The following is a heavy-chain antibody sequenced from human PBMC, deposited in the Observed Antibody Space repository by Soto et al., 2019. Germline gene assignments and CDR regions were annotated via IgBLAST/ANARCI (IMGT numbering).Heavy chain of an antibody. CDR1: GFTFSSYG. Sequence: PGGSLRLSCAASGFTFSSYGMHWVRQAPGKGLEWVAVISYDGSNKYYADSVKGRFAISRDNSKNTLYLQMNSLRAEDTAVYYCAKDRVAVRLQPVDYWGQGTLVTVSS. J-gene: IGHJ4*02. V-gene: IGHV3-30*18. CDR2: ISYDGSNK. D-gene: IGHD6-6*01. CDR3: AKDRVAVRLQPVDY.